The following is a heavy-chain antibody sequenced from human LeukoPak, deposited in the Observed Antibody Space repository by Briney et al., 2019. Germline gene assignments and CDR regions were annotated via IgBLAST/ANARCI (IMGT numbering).Heavy chain of an antibody. CDR1: GGSFSGYY. CDR2: INHSGST. J-gene: IGHJ5*02. Sequence: SETLSLTCGVYGGSFSGYYWNWIRQPPGKGLEWIGEINHSGSTNYNPSLKSRVTISVDTSKNQFSLKLSSVTAADTAVYYCAKEANIAAATVWFDPWGQGTLVTVSS. D-gene: IGHD6-13*01. V-gene: IGHV4-34*01. CDR3: AKEANIAAATVWFDP.